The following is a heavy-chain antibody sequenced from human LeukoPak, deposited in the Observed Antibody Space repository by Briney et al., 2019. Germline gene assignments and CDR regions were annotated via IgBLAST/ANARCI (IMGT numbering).Heavy chain of an antibody. V-gene: IGHV4-59*01. J-gene: IGHJ3*02. CDR2: IYYSGST. CDR3: ARGPYSYDSSGAFDI. CDR1: GGSISSCY. D-gene: IGHD3-22*01. Sequence: SETLSLTCSVSGGSISSCYWSWIRQPPGKGLEWMGYIYYSGSTNYNPSLKSRVTISVDTSKNQFSLKLSSVTAADTAVYFCARGPYSYDSSGAFDIWGQGTMVTVSS.